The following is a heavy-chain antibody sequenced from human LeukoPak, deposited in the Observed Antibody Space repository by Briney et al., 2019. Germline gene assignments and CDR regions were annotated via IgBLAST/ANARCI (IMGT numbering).Heavy chain of an antibody. CDR2: ISGSGGST. V-gene: IGHV3-23*01. Sequence: SGGSLRLSCTASGFSLNNNAMSWVRQVPGKGLEWVSAISGSGGSTYYADSVKGRFTISRDNSKNTLYLQMNSLRAEDTAVYYCAKDLGPVVGYSYGPFDYWGQGTLVTVSS. D-gene: IGHD5-18*01. CDR3: AKDLGPVVGYSYGPFDY. CDR1: GFSLNNNA. J-gene: IGHJ4*02.